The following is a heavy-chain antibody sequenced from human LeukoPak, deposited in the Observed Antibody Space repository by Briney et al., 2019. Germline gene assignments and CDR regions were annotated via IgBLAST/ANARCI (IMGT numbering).Heavy chain of an antibody. CDR3: ARVGTSPTGNWFDP. V-gene: IGHV1-2*02. Sequence: ASVKVSCKASGYTFTGYYMHWVRQAPGQGLEWMGWINPNSGGTNYAQKFQGRVTMTRDTSISTAYMELSRLRSDDTAEYYCARVGTSPTGNWFDPWGQGTLVTVSS. CDR2: INPNSGGT. J-gene: IGHJ5*02. CDR1: GYTFTGYY. D-gene: IGHD2-2*01.